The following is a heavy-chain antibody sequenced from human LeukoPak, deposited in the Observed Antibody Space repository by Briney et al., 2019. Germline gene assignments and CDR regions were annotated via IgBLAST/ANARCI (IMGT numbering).Heavy chain of an antibody. Sequence: SETLSLTCAVYGGSFSGYYWSWIRQPPGKGLEWIGEINHSGSTNYNPSLKSRVTLSVDTSKNQFSLKLSSVTAADTAVYYCARAPQYYYGSGSYYNVRRGPYYYYGMDVWGQGTTVTVSS. V-gene: IGHV4-34*01. CDR3: ARAPQYYYGSGSYYNVRRGPYYYYGMDV. J-gene: IGHJ6*02. D-gene: IGHD3-10*01. CDR1: GGSFSGYY. CDR2: INHSGST.